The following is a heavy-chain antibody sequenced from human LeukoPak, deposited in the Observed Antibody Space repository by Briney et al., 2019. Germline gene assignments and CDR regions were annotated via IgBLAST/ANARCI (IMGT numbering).Heavy chain of an antibody. D-gene: IGHD6-13*01. CDR2: IRFDGTKT. J-gene: IGHJ4*02. Sequence: GGSLRLSCVVSGLNFSQYAMHWVRQAPGKGLEWVGFIRFDGTKTAYAGSVKGRFTISRDNSKNTHYLQMNSLRSEDTAMYYCHISIAAGGTRDYWGRGVLATV. CDR1: GLNFSQYA. CDR3: HISIAAGGTRDY. V-gene: IGHV3-30*02.